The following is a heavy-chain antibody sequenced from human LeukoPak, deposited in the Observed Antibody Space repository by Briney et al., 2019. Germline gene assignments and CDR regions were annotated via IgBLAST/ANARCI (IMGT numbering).Heavy chain of an antibody. CDR1: GYSFTNYW. D-gene: IGHD3-22*01. V-gene: IGHV5-51*01. Sequence: GESLKISCKTSGYSFTNYWIGWVRQMPGKGLEWMGIIHPGNSETRYTPSFQGQVTFSADKSITTAYLQWSSLKASDTAIFYCASLDSGGYYYVHQWGQGTLVTVSS. CDR2: IHPGNSET. J-gene: IGHJ1*01. CDR3: ASLDSGGYYYVHQ.